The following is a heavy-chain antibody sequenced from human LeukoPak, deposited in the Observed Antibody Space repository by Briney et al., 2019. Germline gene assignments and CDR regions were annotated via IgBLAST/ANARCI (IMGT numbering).Heavy chain of an antibody. CDR3: ARDPEDCSSASSYTHYFDS. D-gene: IGHD2-2*01. V-gene: IGHV3-7*01. Sequence: GGSLRLSCAASGFTFSSYWMSWVRQAPGKRLEWVANLNQDGSEKYYVDSVKGRFTISRDNAKNSLYLQMNSLRAEDTAVYYCARDPEDCSSASSYTHYFDSWGQGTLVTVSS. CDR1: GFTFSSYW. J-gene: IGHJ4*02. CDR2: LNQDGSEK.